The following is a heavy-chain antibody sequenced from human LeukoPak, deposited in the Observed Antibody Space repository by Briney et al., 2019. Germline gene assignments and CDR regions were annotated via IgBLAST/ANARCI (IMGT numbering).Heavy chain of an antibody. D-gene: IGHD6-19*01. J-gene: IGHJ4*02. CDR2: INADGSTA. CDR1: GFTFGNSW. V-gene: IGHV3-74*01. CDR3: ARDATVGVPGTLYFDH. Sequence: PGGSLRLSCAASGFTFGNSWVHWVRQAPGKGLVWVSLINADGSTATYADSVKGRFTISRDNAKNSLYLQMNSLRVEDTAVYYCARDATVGVPGTLYFDHWGQGILVTVSS.